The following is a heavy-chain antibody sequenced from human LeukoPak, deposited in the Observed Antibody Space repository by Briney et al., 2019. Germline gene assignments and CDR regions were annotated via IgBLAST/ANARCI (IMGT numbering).Heavy chain of an antibody. CDR3: AKEGFGPFDTRSPNY. V-gene: IGHV3-23*01. J-gene: IGHJ4*02. CDR1: GFTFSSYA. Sequence: GGSLRRSCAASGFTFSSYAMSWVRQPPGKGLEWVSGISDSGGTTHYADSVKGRFTISRDILKNTLYLQVNSLRAEDTAVYYCAKEGFGPFDTRSPNYWGQGTRVIVSS. CDR2: ISDSGGTT. D-gene: IGHD2-2*01.